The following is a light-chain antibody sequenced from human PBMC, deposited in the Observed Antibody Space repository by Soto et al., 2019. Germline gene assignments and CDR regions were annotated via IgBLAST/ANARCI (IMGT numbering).Light chain of an antibody. CDR1: SSNIGSEA. CDR2: GNY. CDR3: AAWDDSLNAYV. Sequence: QSVLTQPPSASGTPGQRVSISCSGSSSNIGSEAVNWFQHLPGTTPKLLIYGNYQRPSGVPDRFSGSRSGTSASLTISGLQSEDEADYYCAAWDDSLNAYVFGTGTKVTVL. V-gene: IGLV1-44*01. J-gene: IGLJ1*01.